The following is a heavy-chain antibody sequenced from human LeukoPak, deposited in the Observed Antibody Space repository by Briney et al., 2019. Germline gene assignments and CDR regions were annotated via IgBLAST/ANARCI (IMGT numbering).Heavy chain of an antibody. Sequence: GGSLRLPCXASGFTFSSYAMSWVRKAPGKGLEWVSAISGSGGSTYYADSVKGRFTISRDNSKNTLYLQMNSLRAEDTAVYYCANGPERRGEYFDYWGQGTLVTVSS. CDR2: ISGSGGST. D-gene: IGHD1-1*01. J-gene: IGHJ4*02. V-gene: IGHV3-23*01. CDR1: GFTFSSYA. CDR3: ANGPERRGEYFDY.